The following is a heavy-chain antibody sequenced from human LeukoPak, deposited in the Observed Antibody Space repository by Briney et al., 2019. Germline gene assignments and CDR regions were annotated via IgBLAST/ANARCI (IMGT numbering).Heavy chain of an antibody. D-gene: IGHD2-15*01. CDR1: GGSISSYY. V-gene: IGHV4-59*01. CDR2: IYYSGST. CDR3: ARGVVVAPTNFDY. J-gene: IGHJ4*02. Sequence: SETLSLTCTVSGGSISSYYWSWIRQPPGKGLEWIGYIYYSGSTNYNPSLKSRVTISVDTSKNQFSLKLSSVTAADTAVYYCARGVVVAPTNFDYWGQGTLVTVSS.